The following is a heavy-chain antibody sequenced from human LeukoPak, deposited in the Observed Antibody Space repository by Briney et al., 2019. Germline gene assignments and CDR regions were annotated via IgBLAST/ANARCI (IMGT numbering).Heavy chain of an antibody. Sequence: RSGRSLRLSCAASGFTVRNNYMSWVRQAPGKWLECVSSIETGGTIHYADSVKGRFTISRDTSKNNLYLQMNSLRAEDTAAYYCARARGFFGEPDFYYAMDVWGQGTTVTVSS. CDR3: ARARGFFGEPDFYYAMDV. J-gene: IGHJ6*02. V-gene: IGHV3-66*01. CDR2: IETGGTI. CDR1: GFTVRNNY. D-gene: IGHD3-10*01.